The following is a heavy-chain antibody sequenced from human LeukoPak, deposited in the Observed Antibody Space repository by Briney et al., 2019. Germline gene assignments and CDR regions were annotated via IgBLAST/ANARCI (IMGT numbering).Heavy chain of an antibody. J-gene: IGHJ5*02. V-gene: IGHV1-18*01. D-gene: IGHD2-21*02. CDR2: IGIYNGET. CDR1: GYSFTSYG. Sequence: ASVKVSCKASGYSFTSYGIGWVRQAPGQGLEWVGWIGIYNGETYYTQSLQDRVTITTDTPTNTVYMELRSLRSDDTAVYYCARACHLVVVTAEGGWLDPWGQGTLVTVSS. CDR3: ARACHLVVVTAEGGWLDP.